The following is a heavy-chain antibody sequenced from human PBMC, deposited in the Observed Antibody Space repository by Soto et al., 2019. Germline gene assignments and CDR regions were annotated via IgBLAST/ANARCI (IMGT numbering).Heavy chain of an antibody. J-gene: IGHJ4*02. V-gene: IGHV1-69*02. Sequence: QVQLVQSGAEVKKPGSSVKVSCKASGGTFSSYTISWVRQAPGQGLEWMGRIIPILGIANYAQKFQGRVTITADKSTSTAYMELSSLRSEDTAVYYCASVLAKEGDDYWGQGTLVTVSS. CDR2: IIPILGIA. D-gene: IGHD2-8*02. CDR3: ASVLAKEGDDY. CDR1: GGTFSSYT.